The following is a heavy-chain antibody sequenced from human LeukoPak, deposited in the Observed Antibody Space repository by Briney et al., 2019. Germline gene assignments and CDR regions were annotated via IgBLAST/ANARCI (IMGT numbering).Heavy chain of an antibody. Sequence: GGSLRLSCAASGFTFSYYWMSWVRQAPGKGLEWVDNIKQDGSEEYYVDSVKGRFTISRDNAKNSLYLQMNSLRAEDTAVYYCASKGCTGGNCKHYFDYWGQGTLVTVAS. D-gene: IGHD2-8*02. J-gene: IGHJ4*02. CDR3: ASKGCTGGNCKHYFDY. CDR1: GFTFSYYW. V-gene: IGHV3-7*03. CDR2: IKQDGSEE.